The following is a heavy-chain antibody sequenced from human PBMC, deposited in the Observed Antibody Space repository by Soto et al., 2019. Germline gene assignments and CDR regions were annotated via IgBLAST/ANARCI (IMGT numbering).Heavy chain of an antibody. CDR3: TREVRGVTY. CDR2: MNPKSGDT. CDR1: GYTFTSYD. D-gene: IGHD3-10*01. V-gene: IGHV1-8*01. J-gene: IGHJ4*02. Sequence: QVLLVQSGAEVKKPGASVKVSCRASGYTFTSYDINWVRQATGQGLEWMGWMNPKSGDTGYAQKFQGRVTMTRDTSITTAYMELSSLRSEDTAVYYCTREVRGVTYWGQGTLVTVSS.